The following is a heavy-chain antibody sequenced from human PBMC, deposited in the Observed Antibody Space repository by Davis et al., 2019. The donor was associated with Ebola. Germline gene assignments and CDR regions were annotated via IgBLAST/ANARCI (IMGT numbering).Heavy chain of an antibody. CDR3: AVPSGYDTMDV. J-gene: IGHJ6*02. CDR1: GYTFTSYY. CDR2: MNPNSGNT. Sequence: ASVKVSCKASGYTFTSYYMHWVRQATGQGLEWMGWMNPNSGNTGYAQKFQGRVTMTRNTSISTAYMELSSLRSEDTAVYYCAVPSGYDTMDVWGQGTTVTVSS. V-gene: IGHV1-8*02. D-gene: IGHD5-12*01.